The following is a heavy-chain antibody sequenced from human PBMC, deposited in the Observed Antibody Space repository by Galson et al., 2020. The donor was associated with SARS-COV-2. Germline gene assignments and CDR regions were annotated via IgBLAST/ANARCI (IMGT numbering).Heavy chain of an antibody. J-gene: IGHJ4*02. Sequence: ASVKVSCKAGGYTFTDFYMHWIRQAPGQGLEWMGWINPRSGDTHYAQKFWGWVTMTRDTSITTAYMEVRRLRFDDTAVYYCAREQGYDNFDYWGQGTLFTVSS. V-gene: IGHV1-2*04. CDR1: GYTFTDFY. CDR3: AREQGYDNFDY. D-gene: IGHD5-12*01. CDR2: INPRSGDT.